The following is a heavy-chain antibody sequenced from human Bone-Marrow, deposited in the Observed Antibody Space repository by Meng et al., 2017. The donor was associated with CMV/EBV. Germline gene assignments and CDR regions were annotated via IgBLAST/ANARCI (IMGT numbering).Heavy chain of an antibody. CDR3: ARDKGIAAVNWFDP. Sequence: SETLSLTCTVFGGSINSDGYYWSWIRQHPGKDLEWIGYIYYSGSTSYNPSLKSRVTISIDASKDQFSLKLSSVTAADTAVYYCARDKGIAAVNWFDPWAQGILVTVSS. J-gene: IGHJ5*02. D-gene: IGHD6-13*01. CDR2: IYYSGST. CDR1: GGSINSDGYY. V-gene: IGHV4-31*03.